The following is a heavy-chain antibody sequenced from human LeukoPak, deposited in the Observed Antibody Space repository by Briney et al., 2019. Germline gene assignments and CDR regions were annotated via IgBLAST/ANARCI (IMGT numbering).Heavy chain of an antibody. CDR2: ITSKAYGGTP. D-gene: IGHD6-19*01. Sequence: GRSLRLSCTASGFTFGDYAMTWVRQAPGKGLEWVGFITSKAYGGTPEYAAAVKGRFSISRDDSKSIAYPQMNSLYTEDTAVYFCARRGGWYTDYWGQGTLVTVSS. J-gene: IGHJ4*02. CDR1: GFTFGDYA. V-gene: IGHV3-49*04. CDR3: ARRGGWYTDY.